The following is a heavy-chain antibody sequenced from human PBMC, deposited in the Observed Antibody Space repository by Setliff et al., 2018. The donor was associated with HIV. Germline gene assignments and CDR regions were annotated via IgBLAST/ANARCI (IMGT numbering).Heavy chain of an antibody. D-gene: IGHD3-9*01. J-gene: IGHJ4*02. CDR1: GFIFSSHH. CDR2: VSSTNEIT. CDR3: SRVHSPLYYDILTGYLDY. V-gene: IGHV3-48*01. Sequence: PGGSLRLSCTASGFIFSSHHMNWVRQAPGKGLEWISYVSSTNEITYADSVKGRFTISRDNAKKSLYLQMNNLRAEDTAVYYCSRVHSPLYYDILTGYLDYWGQGTLVTVSS.